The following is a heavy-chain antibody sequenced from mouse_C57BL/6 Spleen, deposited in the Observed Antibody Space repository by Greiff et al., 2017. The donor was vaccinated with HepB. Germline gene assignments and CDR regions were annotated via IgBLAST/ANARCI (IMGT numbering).Heavy chain of an antibody. D-gene: IGHD2-14*01. Sequence: QVQLQQSGPELVKPGASVKISCKASGYAFSSSWMNWVKQRPGKGLEWIGRIYPGDGDTNYNRKFKGKATLTADKSSSTAYMQLSSLTSEDSAVYFCARAAVRAPDYAMDYWGQGTSVTVSS. J-gene: IGHJ4*01. CDR3: ARAAVRAPDYAMDY. V-gene: IGHV1-82*01. CDR2: IYPGDGDT. CDR1: GYAFSSSW.